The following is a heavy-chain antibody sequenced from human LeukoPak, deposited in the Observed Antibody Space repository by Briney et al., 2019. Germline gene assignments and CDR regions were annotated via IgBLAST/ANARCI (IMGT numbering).Heavy chain of an antibody. CDR1: GYGFSNYW. D-gene: IGHD3-10*01. V-gene: IGHV5-51*01. Sequence: GESLRIPCKASGYGFSNYWIGWVRQLPGKGPEWVGFIYPADSSTRYSPSFQGQVTISADKSISTAYLQWSSLKASDTAMYYCARRYYHTTEFDPWGQGTPVTVSS. CDR3: ARRYYHTTEFDP. J-gene: IGHJ5*02. CDR2: IYPADSST.